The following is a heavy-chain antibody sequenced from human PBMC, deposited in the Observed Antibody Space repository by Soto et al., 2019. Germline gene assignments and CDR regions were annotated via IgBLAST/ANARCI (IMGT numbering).Heavy chain of an antibody. CDR2: IHSNTGAT. CDR1: GYTFTGYY. J-gene: IGHJ4*02. V-gene: IGHV1-2*02. CDR3: ARSLIGDSYYFDY. D-gene: IGHD7-27*01. Sequence: QVQLVQSGAEVKKPGASVRVSCKASGYTFTGYYIHWVRQAPGQGLEWMGRIHSNTGATNFAQKFQGRVSMTRDTSITTAYMELSSLRSDDTAVYYFARSLIGDSYYFDYCGQGTLVTASS.